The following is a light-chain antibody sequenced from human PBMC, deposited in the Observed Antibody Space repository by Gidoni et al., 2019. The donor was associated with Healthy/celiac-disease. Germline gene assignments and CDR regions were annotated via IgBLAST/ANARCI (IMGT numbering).Light chain of an antibody. Sequence: ETVLTQSPATLSLSPGERATLSCRASQSVRSYLAWYQQKPGQAPRLLIYDASNRATGIPARFSGSGSGTDFTLTISSLEPEDFAVYYCQQRSNWLLTFXGXTKVEIK. CDR2: DAS. CDR3: QQRSNWLLT. J-gene: IGKJ4*01. CDR1: QSVRSY. V-gene: IGKV3-11*01.